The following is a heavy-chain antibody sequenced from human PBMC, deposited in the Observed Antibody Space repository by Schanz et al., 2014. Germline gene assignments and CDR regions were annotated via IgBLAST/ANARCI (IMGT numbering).Heavy chain of an antibody. D-gene: IGHD3-9*01. J-gene: IGHJ4*02. V-gene: IGHV3-7*01. CDR1: GFAFDTYW. Sequence: EAQLVESGGGMVQPGGSLRLSCAASGFAFDTYWMSWVRQAPGKRREWVANIKEDGSQKDDEDSLKGRFTISRDSPKNRLYLQMNSLRPEDSGVYYCAGGVARERYSDWLELDYWGQGTLVTVSS. CDR2: IKEDGSQK. CDR3: AGGVARERYSDWLELDY.